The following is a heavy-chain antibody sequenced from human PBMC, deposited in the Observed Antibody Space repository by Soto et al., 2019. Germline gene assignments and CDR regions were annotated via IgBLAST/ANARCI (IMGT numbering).Heavy chain of an antibody. Sequence: QVQLVQSGTEVKKPGASVKVSCKASGYSFPSYGISWVRQAPGQGLEWMGWISIHNRNTYYAEKFQGRVTMTADTSTTTAHLELRSLRSDDTAVYYCARGESLWEWGQGTLFTVSS. CDR2: ISIHNRNT. CDR1: GYSFPSYG. J-gene: IGHJ4*02. V-gene: IGHV1-18*01. CDR3: ARGESLWE. D-gene: IGHD3-16*01.